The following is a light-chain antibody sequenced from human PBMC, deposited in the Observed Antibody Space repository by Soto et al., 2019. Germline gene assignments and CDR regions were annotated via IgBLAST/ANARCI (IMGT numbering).Light chain of an antibody. Sequence: EIVMTQSPATLSVSPGERATLSCRASQSVSSNLAWYQHKPGQAPRLLIYGASIRATGVPARFSGSGSGTEFILIISSLQSEAFAVYYCQQYQKWPLTFGGGTKAEIK. J-gene: IGKJ4*01. V-gene: IGKV3-15*01. CDR1: QSVSSN. CDR3: QQYQKWPLT. CDR2: GAS.